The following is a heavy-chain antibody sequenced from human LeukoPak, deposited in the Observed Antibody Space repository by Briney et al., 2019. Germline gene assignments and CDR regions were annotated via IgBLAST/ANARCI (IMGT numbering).Heavy chain of an antibody. CDR3: AREGGFYRPLDY. CDR2: IYYSGTA. D-gene: IGHD3-3*01. CDR1: GGSISRSIYY. Sequence: SETLSLTCTVSGGSISRSIYYWVWIRQPPGKGLEWIGSIYYSGTAYYNPSLKSRLTMSVDLSENHISLKLTSVTAADTAVYYCAREGGFYRPLDYSGQGTLVTVSS. V-gene: IGHV4-39*07. J-gene: IGHJ4*02.